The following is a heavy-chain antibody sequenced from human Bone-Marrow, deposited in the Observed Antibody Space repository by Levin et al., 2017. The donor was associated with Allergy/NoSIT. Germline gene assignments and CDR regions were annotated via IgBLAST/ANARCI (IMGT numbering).Heavy chain of an antibody. CDR2: MHFDGSFT. V-gene: IGHV3-74*01. J-gene: IGHJ6*03. CDR1: GFTFRNYW. D-gene: IGHD4-17*01. Sequence: GGSLRLSCAASGFTFRNYWMHWVRQVPGKGLVWVSRMHFDGSFTNYADSVKGRFTISRDNAKNTLFLQMNSLRAEDTALYFCVRETTVTVTDHHYYYLDVWGEGTTVTVSS. CDR3: VRETTVTVTDHHYYYLDV.